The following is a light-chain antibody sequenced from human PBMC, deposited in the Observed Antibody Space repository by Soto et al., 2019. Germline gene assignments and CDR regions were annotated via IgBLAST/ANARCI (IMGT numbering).Light chain of an antibody. CDR3: MQALQKPLT. CDR2: LGS. CDR1: QSLLHSNGYHS. J-gene: IGKJ4*01. V-gene: IGKV2-28*01. Sequence: DILLPQSPLSLPVTPGEPASISCRSSQSLLHSNGYHSLDWYLQNPGQSPQLLIYLGSNRASGVPDRFSGSGSGKDFTLNISRVEAEDVGLYYCMQALQKPLTFGGGTKVEIK.